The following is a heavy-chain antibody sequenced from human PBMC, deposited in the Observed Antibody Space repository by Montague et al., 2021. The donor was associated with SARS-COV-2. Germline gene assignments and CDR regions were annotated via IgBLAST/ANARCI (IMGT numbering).Heavy chain of an antibody. CDR1: GDSVSSNSAT. Sequence: CAISGDSVSSNSATWNWVRQSPSRGLEWLGRTYYRSKWYNDYAVXVRGRVTINPDTSKNQFSLQLNSVTPEDTAIYYCTGGREGNYNVMDVWGQGTTVTVSS. CDR3: TGGREGNYNVMDV. J-gene: IGHJ6*02. D-gene: IGHD1-1*01. CDR2: TYYRSKWYN. V-gene: IGHV6-1*01.